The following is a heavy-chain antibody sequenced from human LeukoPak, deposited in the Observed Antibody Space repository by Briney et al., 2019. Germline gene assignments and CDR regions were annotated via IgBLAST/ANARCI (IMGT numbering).Heavy chain of an antibody. D-gene: IGHD2-15*01. V-gene: IGHV1-46*01. CDR1: GYTFTCYD. CDR3: ARDRWCSGGSCYSGGVGWFDP. J-gene: IGHJ5*02. CDR2: INPSGGST. Sequence: GASVTVSCKASGYTFTCYDMHWVRLAPAPGLERMGIINPSGGSTSYAQKFQGRVTMTRDTSTSTVYMELSSLRCAVTAVYYCARDRWCSGGSCYSGGVGWFDPWGQGTLVTISS.